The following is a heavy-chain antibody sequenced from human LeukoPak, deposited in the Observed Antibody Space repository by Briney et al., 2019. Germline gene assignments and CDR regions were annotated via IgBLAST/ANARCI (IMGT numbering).Heavy chain of an antibody. V-gene: IGHV3-9*01. D-gene: IGHD3-3*01. CDR2: ISWNSGGI. CDR3: AKGIFGYYYYMDV. Sequence: PGRSLRLSCAASGFTFNDYAMHWVRQAPGKGLEWVSGISWNSGGIGYADSVKGRFTISRDNAKNSLYLQMNSLRAEDTALYYCAKGIFGYYYYMDVWGKGTTVTVSS. CDR1: GFTFNDYA. J-gene: IGHJ6*03.